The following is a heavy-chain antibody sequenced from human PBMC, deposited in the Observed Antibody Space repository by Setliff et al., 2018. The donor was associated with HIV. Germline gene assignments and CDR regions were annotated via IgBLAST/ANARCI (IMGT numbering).Heavy chain of an antibody. CDR2: INPNSGGT. D-gene: IGHD3-22*01. CDR3: ARDPSFYDSSGYYYYYFDY. J-gene: IGHJ4*02. CDR1: GYTFTGYY. V-gene: IGHV1-2*02. Sequence: GASVKVSCKASGYTFTGYYMHWVRQAPGHGLEWMGWINPNSGGTNYAQKFQGRVTMTRDTSISTAYMELSRLRSDDTAVFYCARDPSFYDSSGYYYYYFDYWGQGTLVTVSS.